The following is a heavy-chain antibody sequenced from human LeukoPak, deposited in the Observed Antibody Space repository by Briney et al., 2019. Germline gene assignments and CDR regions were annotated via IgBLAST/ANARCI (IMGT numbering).Heavy chain of an antibody. D-gene: IGHD3-22*01. J-gene: IGHJ4*02. CDR2: IIPILGIA. CDR3: ARDGGYYYDSSGYYLDY. V-gene: IGHV1-69*04. CDR1: GGTFSSYA. Sequence: ASVKVSCKASGGTFSSYAISWVRQAPGQGLEWMGRIIPILGIANYAQKFQGRVTITADKSTSTAYMELSSLRSEDTAVYHCARDGGYYYDSSGYYLDYWGQGTLVTVSS.